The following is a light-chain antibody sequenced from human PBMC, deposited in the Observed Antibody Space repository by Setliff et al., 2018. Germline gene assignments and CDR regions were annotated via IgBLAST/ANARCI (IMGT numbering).Light chain of an antibody. J-gene: IGLJ1*01. V-gene: IGLV2-14*03. CDR3: SSYTSNSTYV. CDR2: DVT. Sequence: QSVLTQPASVSGSPGQSITTSCTGTGTYNYVSWYQQHPGKAPQLIIYDVTNRPSGVSNRFSASKSGNTASLTISGLQPEGDADYYCSSYTSNSTYVFGTGTKVTVL. CDR1: GTYNY.